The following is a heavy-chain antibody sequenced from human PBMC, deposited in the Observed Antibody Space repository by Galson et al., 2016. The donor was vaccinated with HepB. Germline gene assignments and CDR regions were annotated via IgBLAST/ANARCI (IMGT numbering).Heavy chain of an antibody. V-gene: IGHV1-69*06. CDR3: ARDQLVGRDFHDYYGLAV. CDR1: GGTISSYT. Sequence: SVKVSCKASGGTISSYTIGWVRQAPGQRLEWMGGIIPMFGTPVYAQRFQGRDTITADKSTNTAYMELSSLRFEDTAVYYCARDQLVGRDFHDYYGLAVWGQGTTVTVSS. J-gene: IGHJ6*02. CDR2: IIPMFGTP. D-gene: IGHD1-26*01.